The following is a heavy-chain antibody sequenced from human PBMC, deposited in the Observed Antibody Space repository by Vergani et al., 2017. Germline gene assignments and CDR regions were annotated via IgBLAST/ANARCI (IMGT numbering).Heavy chain of an antibody. J-gene: IGHJ5*02. CDR2: INHSGST. D-gene: IGHD3-16*01. CDR3: AGRLGGSRIGWFDP. Sequence: QVQLQQWGAGLLKPSETLSLTCAVYGGSFSGYYWSWIRQPPGKGLEWIGEINHSGSTNYNPSLKSRVTISVDTSKNQFSLKLSSVTAADTALYYCAGRLGGSRIGWFDPWGQGTLVTVSS. V-gene: IGHV4-34*01. CDR1: GGSFSGYY.